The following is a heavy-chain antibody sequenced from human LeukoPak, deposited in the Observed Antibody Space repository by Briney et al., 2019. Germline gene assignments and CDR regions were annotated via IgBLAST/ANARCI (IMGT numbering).Heavy chain of an antibody. Sequence: GGSLRLSCAASGFTFLSFAMVWVRQAPGKGLQWVSVIGSDSGGIHYADSVKGRFTISRDNSKNTLYLQMNSLRAEDTAVYYCAKVSGDYYDSSGLDAFDIWGQGTMVTVSS. J-gene: IGHJ3*02. V-gene: IGHV3-23*01. CDR3: AKVSGDYYDSSGLDAFDI. CDR1: GFTFLSFA. D-gene: IGHD3-22*01. CDR2: IGSDSGGI.